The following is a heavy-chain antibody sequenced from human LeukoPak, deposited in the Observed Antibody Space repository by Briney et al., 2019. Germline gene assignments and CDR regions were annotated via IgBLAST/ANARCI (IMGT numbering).Heavy chain of an antibody. J-gene: IGHJ6*04. CDR2: IIPIFGTA. CDR1: HGNHRRYA. D-gene: IGHD3-10*01. CDR3: ARGRGSGSQFYYYYGMDV. Sequence: SVKASCKASHGNHRRYAISWVRQAPGQGLEWMGRIIPIFGTANYAQKFQGRVTITADEATSTAYMELSSLRAEDTAVYYCARGRGSGSQFYYYYGMDVWGKGTTVTVSS. V-gene: IGHV1-69*01.